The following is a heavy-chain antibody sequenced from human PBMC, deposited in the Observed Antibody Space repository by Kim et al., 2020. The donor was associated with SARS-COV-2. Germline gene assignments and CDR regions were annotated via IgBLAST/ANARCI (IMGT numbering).Heavy chain of an antibody. Sequence: SETLSLTCTVSGGSISSYYWSWIRQPPGKGLEWIGYIYYSGSTNNNPSLKSRVTMSVDTSKNQFSLKLSSVTAADTAVYYCARLVKLGGATHAFDIWGQGTMVTVSS. D-gene: IGHD1-26*01. CDR2: IYYSGST. CDR1: GGSISSYY. V-gene: IGHV4-59*08. CDR3: ARLVKLGGATHAFDI. J-gene: IGHJ3*02.